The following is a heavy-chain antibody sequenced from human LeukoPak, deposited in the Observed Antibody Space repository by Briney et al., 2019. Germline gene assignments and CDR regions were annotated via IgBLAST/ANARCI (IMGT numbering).Heavy chain of an antibody. CDR1: GGSISSSNYY. D-gene: IGHD2-15*01. V-gene: IGHV4-39*02. CDR2: IYYSGST. CDR3: AKDRISSGADFDY. J-gene: IGHJ4*02. Sequence: SETLSLTCTVSGGSISSSNYYWGWIRQPPGKKLEWIGSIYYSGSTYFSPSLKSRVTISVDTSKNQFSLKLSSVTAADTAVYYCAKDRISSGADFDYWGQGTLVTVSS.